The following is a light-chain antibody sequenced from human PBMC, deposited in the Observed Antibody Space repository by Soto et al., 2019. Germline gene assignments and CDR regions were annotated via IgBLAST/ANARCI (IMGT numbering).Light chain of an antibody. V-gene: IGKV1-12*01. CDR3: QQTSASPRT. Sequence: DIQITQSPSSGSSSCGHILTITFRASRYISNSLAWYQQTPGKAPKLLLRGASSLHRGVPSRFSGGGAGTEFTLTISSLQPEDFATYYCQQTSASPRTFGQGTKVDIK. J-gene: IGKJ1*01. CDR2: GAS. CDR1: RYISNS.